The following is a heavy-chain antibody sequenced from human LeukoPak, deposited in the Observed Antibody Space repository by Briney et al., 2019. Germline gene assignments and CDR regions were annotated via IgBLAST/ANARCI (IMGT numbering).Heavy chain of an antibody. CDR2: ISSSSSYI. Sequence: GGSLRLSCAASGFTFSSYSMNWVRQAPGKGLEWVSSISSSSSYIYYADSVKGRFTISRDNSKNTLYLQMNSLRAEDTAVYYCARERVGATKANAFDIWGQGTMVTVSS. CDR1: GFTFSSYS. D-gene: IGHD1-26*01. CDR3: ARERVGATKANAFDI. V-gene: IGHV3-21*04. J-gene: IGHJ3*02.